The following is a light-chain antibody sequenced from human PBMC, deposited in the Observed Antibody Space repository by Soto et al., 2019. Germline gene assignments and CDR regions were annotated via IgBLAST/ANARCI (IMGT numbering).Light chain of an antibody. Sequence: TQSPGTLSLSPGETATLSCRASQNINTWLAWYQQKPGKAPRLLIYRASSLENGVPSRFGGRGSGTQFIFTISSLQPDDSATYYCQQYSSDSTFGQGTKVEIK. CDR3: QQYSSDST. J-gene: IGKJ1*01. CDR1: QNINTW. CDR2: RAS. V-gene: IGKV1-5*03.